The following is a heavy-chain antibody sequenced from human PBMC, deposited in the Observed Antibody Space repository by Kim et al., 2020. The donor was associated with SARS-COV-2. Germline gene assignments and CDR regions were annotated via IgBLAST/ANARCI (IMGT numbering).Heavy chain of an antibody. CDR3: ARGSKDDAFDI. Sequence: TNYADSVKGRFTICRDNSKNSLYLQMTSLRAEDTAVYCCARGSKDDAFDIWGQGTMDTVSS. V-gene: IGHV3-53*01. CDR2: T. J-gene: IGHJ3*02. D-gene: IGHD1-26*01.